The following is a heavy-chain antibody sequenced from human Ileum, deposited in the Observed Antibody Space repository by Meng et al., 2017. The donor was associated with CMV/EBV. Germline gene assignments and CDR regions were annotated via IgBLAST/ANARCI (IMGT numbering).Heavy chain of an antibody. D-gene: IGHD3-16*01. CDR1: GGSISGYY. V-gene: IGHV4-4*07. J-gene: IGHJ5*02. CDR2: IDPSGSR. Sequence: QGPQEEAGPGLGKPSETLSLTCSVSGGSISGYYWSWVRQPAGKRLEWIGRIDPSGSRNYNPSLRDRITVSVDTSKNQFSLRLTSVTAADTAVYYCARECVGEGDNCQWDYWFDPWGHGTLVTVSS. CDR3: ARECVGEGDNCQWDYWFDP.